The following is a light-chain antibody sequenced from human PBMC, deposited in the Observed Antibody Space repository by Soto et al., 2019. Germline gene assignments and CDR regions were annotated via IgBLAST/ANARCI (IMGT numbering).Light chain of an antibody. CDR1: TSDFGNYNL. V-gene: IGLV2-23*03. CDR3: CSYAGNSAFV. CDR2: EGS. Sequence: QSVLIQPASVSGTPGQSISISCIGTTSDFGNYNLVSWYQQSPGKAPKLIMYEGSRRPSGVSDRFSGSKSGGTASLTISGLQAEDEANYYCCSYAGNSAFVFGGGTKLTVL. J-gene: IGLJ3*02.